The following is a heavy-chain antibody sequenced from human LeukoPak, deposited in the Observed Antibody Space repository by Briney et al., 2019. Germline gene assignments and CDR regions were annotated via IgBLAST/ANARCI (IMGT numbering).Heavy chain of an antibody. Sequence: SVKVSCKASCGTFSSYAISWVRQAPGQGLEWMGGIIPIFGTANYAQKFQGRVTITADESTSTAYMELSSLRSEDTAVYYCARNRDGYNYFWFDPWGQGTLVTVSS. V-gene: IGHV1-69*13. CDR2: IIPIFGTA. CDR3: ARNRDGYNYFWFDP. D-gene: IGHD5-24*01. CDR1: CGTFSSYA. J-gene: IGHJ5*02.